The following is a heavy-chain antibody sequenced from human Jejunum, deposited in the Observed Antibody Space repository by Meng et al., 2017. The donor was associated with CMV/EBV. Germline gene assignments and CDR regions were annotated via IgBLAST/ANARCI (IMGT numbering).Heavy chain of an antibody. D-gene: IGHD3-3*01. Sequence: WVRQAPGKGLEWVSHISSSGTTIYYADSVKSRFTISRDIAKNSLYLQMHSLRAEDTAVYYCARVPWNYDFWNSRYYTPNQYYGMDIWGQGTTVTVSS. V-gene: IGHV3-48*03. CDR2: ISSSGTTI. CDR3: ARVPWNYDFWNSRYYTPNQYYGMDI. J-gene: IGHJ6*02.